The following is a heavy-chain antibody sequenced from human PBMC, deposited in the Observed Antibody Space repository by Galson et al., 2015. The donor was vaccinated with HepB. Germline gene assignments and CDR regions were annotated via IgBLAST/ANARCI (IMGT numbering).Heavy chain of an antibody. CDR2: IYPRDSDT. Sequence: QSGAEVKKPGESLKISCKVSGYIFTNYWIGWVRQMPGRGLEWMGIIYPRDSDTRYSPSFQGQVTISADNSIDTTYLQWSSLRASDTGIYFCARQPTLVGAIRAFDYWGQGILVTVSS. D-gene: IGHD1-26*01. CDR1: GYIFTNYW. CDR3: ARQPTLVGAIRAFDY. J-gene: IGHJ4*02. V-gene: IGHV5-51*01.